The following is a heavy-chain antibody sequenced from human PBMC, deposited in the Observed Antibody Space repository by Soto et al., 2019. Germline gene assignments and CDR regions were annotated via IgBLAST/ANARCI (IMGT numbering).Heavy chain of an antibody. Sequence: LKVSCKASGYPFRSYVMHWVRQAVGQRLEWMGWINPDNGNTKFSQKFQGRVTIARDTSATTVYMELSSLRSEDTAMYYCARDPNYYDSSGAFDIWGQGTMVTVSS. V-gene: IGHV1-3*01. D-gene: IGHD3-22*01. CDR1: GYPFRSYV. CDR2: INPDNGNT. J-gene: IGHJ3*02. CDR3: ARDPNYYDSSGAFDI.